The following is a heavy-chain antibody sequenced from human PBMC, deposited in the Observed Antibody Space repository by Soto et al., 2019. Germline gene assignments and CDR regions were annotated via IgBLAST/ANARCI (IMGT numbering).Heavy chain of an antibody. CDR1: GYTFTSYA. D-gene: IGHD4-17*01. Sequence: ASVKVSCKASGYTFTSYAMHWVRQAPGQRLEWMGWINAGNGNTKYSQKFQGRVTITGDKSTSTAYMELSSLRSEDTAVYYCARDQGVVYGAYVGLFYWGQGTLVTVSS. CDR2: INAGNGNT. V-gene: IGHV1-3*01. J-gene: IGHJ4*02. CDR3: ARDQGVVYGAYVGLFY.